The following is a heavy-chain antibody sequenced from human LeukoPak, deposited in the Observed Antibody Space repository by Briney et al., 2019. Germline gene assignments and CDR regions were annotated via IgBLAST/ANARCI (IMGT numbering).Heavy chain of an antibody. Sequence: LGESLKISCKGSGYTFTNYWIGWVRQMPGKGLEWMGIIYPGDSDTRYSPSFQGQVTISADKSISTAYLQWSSLKASDTAIYYCARRYDYGSGNDYGMDVWGQGTTVTVSS. CDR3: ARRYDYGSGNDYGMDV. V-gene: IGHV5-51*01. J-gene: IGHJ6*02. D-gene: IGHD3-10*01. CDR2: IYPGDSDT. CDR1: GYTFTNYW.